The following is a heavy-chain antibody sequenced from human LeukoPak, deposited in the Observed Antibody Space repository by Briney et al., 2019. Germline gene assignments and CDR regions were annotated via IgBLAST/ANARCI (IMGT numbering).Heavy chain of an antibody. Sequence: SETLSLTCAVYGGSFSGYYWSWIRQPPGKGLEWIGEINHSGSTNYNPSLKSRVTISVDTSKNQFSLKLSSVTAADTAVYYCARGMGLLSLGQSPPVYWGQGTLVTVSS. V-gene: IGHV4-34*01. CDR3: ARGMGLLSLGQSPPVY. J-gene: IGHJ4*02. D-gene: IGHD3-22*01. CDR1: GGSFSGYY. CDR2: INHSGST.